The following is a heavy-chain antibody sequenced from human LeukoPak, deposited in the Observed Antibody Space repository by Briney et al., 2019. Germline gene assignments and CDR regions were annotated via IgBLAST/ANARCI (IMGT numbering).Heavy chain of an antibody. D-gene: IGHD4-17*01. CDR2: ISSSGSTI. CDR3: AKDFYYGDYVAFFDI. J-gene: IGHJ3*02. V-gene: IGHV3-11*01. Sequence: GGSLRLSCAASGFTFSDYYMSWIRQAPGKGLEWVSYISSSGSTIYYADSVKGRFTISRDNSKNTLYLQMNSLRAEDTAVYYCAKDFYYGDYVAFFDIWGQGTMVAVSS. CDR1: GFTFSDYY.